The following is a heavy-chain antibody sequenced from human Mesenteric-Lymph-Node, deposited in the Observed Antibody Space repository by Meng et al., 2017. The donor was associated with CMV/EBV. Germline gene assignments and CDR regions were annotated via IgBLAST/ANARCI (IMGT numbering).Heavy chain of an antibody. V-gene: IGHV3-NL1*01. CDR2: INGGIGLTT. CDR3: ARGPSGSYYYRYGMDV. J-gene: IGHJ6*02. D-gene: IGHD1-26*01. CDR1: GFSFSTFG. Sequence: GGSLRLSCAASGFSFSTFGMTWVRQAPGKGLEWVALINGGIGLTTYYGDSVKGRFTVSRDNSKNTLYLQMNSLRAEDTAVYYCARGPSGSYYYRYGMDVWGQGTTVTVSS.